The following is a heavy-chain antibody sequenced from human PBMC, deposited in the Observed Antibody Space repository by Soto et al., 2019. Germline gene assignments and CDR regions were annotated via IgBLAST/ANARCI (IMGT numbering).Heavy chain of an antibody. CDR2: VYYTGST. CDR3: ARSVAVPGAHIDY. J-gene: IGHJ4*02. CDR1: VGSISGSY. V-gene: IGHV4-59*01. Sequence: SETLSLTCSVSVGSISGSYWSGIRQSPGKGLEWLGYVYYTGSTNYSHSLRSRVSISVDTSKNEFSLRLSSVTAADTAVYFCARSVAVPGAHIDYWGQGTQVTVSS. D-gene: IGHD6-19*01.